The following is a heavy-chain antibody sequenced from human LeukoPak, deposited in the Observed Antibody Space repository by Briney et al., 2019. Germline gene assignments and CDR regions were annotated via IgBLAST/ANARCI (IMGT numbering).Heavy chain of an antibody. V-gene: IGHV3-74*03. D-gene: IGHD3-10*01. CDR3: ARDKKSGESSEIDY. CDR2: INRDGSTT. CDR1: GFTFGDYA. J-gene: IGHJ4*02. Sequence: GGSLRLSCTASGFTFGDYAMSWVRQAPGKGLVWVSRINRDGSTTKYADSVKGRFTVYRDNAKNMLNLQMNSLRAEDTAVYYCARDKKSGESSEIDYWGQGTLVTVSS.